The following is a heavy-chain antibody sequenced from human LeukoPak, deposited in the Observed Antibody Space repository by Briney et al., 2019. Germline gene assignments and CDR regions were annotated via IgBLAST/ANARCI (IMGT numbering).Heavy chain of an antibody. Sequence: SETLSLTCTVSGGSISSYYWSWIRQPPGKGLEWIGYIYTSGSTNYNPALKSRVTISVDTSKNQFSLKLSSGTAADTAVYYCARHGRDGYNYFDYWGQGTLVTVSS. D-gene: IGHD5-24*01. J-gene: IGHJ4*02. V-gene: IGHV4-4*09. CDR1: GGSISSYY. CDR3: ARHGRDGYNYFDY. CDR2: IYTSGST.